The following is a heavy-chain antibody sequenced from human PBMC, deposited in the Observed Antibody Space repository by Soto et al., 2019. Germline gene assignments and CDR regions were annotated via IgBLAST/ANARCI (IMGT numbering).Heavy chain of an antibody. V-gene: IGHV1-69*12. CDR2: IIPTFGTA. Sequence: QVQLVQSGAEVKKPGSSVKVSCKASGGTFSSYAISWVRQAPGQGLEWMGGIIPTFGTANYAQKLQGRVTIXAXDXSSTADIELSSLRSEATAVYYCASSVAKYYYYGMDVWGQGPTVTVSS. CDR1: GGTFSSYA. J-gene: IGHJ6*02. CDR3: ASSVAKYYYYGMDV. D-gene: IGHD5-12*01.